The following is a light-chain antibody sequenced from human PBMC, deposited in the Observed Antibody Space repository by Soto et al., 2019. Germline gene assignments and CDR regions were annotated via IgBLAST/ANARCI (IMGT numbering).Light chain of an antibody. Sequence: EIMLTQSPGTLSLSPGEGATLSCRASQSVSTNFFAWYQQKPGQAPRLLIYGASTRATGIPDRFSGSGSGTDFTLTISRLEPEDFAVYYCQQYGRTSWTFGRGTKVEIK. CDR1: QSVSTNF. CDR3: QQYGRTSWT. CDR2: GAS. J-gene: IGKJ1*01. V-gene: IGKV3-20*01.